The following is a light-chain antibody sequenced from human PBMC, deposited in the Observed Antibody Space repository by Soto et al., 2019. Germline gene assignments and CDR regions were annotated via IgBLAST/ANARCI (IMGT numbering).Light chain of an antibody. CDR3: QQYFTTPRT. Sequence: FIMTQSPDSLAVSLGERATINCKSSQSVLYSSSNRNYLAWYQQKPGQSPKLLIYWASTRESGVPDRFSGSGSGTDFTLTISSLQAEDVAVYYCQQYFTTPRTFGQGTKVDIK. CDR2: WAS. CDR1: QSVLYSSSNRNY. J-gene: IGKJ1*01. V-gene: IGKV4-1*01.